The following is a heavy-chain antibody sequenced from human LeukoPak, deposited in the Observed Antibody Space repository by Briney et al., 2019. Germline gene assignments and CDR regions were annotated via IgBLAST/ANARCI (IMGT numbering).Heavy chain of an antibody. Sequence: ASVKVSCKVSGYTLADLSMHWVRQAPGKGLEWMGGFHPEDGETIYAQKFQGRVTMTDDASTNTAYMELSSLRSEDTAVYYCARGYGGAPYYYYGMDVWGQGTTVTVSS. CDR2: FHPEDGET. V-gene: IGHV1-24*01. D-gene: IGHD5-12*01. CDR1: GYTLADLS. J-gene: IGHJ6*02. CDR3: ARGYGGAPYYYYGMDV.